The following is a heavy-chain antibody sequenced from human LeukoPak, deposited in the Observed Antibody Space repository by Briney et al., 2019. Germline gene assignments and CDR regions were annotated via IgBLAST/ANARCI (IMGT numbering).Heavy chain of an antibody. J-gene: IGHJ4*02. V-gene: IGHV4-34*01. D-gene: IGHD3-3*01. CDR1: GGSFSGYY. Sequence: KPSETLSLTCAVYGGSFSGYYWSWIRQPPGKGLEWIGEVNHSGSTNYNPSLKSRVSISVDTSKNQFPLRLNSVTAADTAVYYCARGRRDDFWSGYSLYYFDYWGQGTLVTVSS. CDR2: VNHSGST. CDR3: ARGRRDDFWSGYSLYYFDY.